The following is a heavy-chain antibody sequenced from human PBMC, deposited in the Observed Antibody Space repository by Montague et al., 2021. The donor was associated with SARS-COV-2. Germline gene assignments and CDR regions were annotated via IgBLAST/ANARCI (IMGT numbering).Heavy chain of an antibody. J-gene: IGHJ4*02. CDR3: AKGRYSAYVLDY. Sequence: SLRLSCAASGFTFNSYSMSWVRRSPGKGLEWVSVIYSGDRGTYYADAVKGRFTISRDNSKNTLYLQMHSPRAEDTAKYYCAKGRYSAYVLDYWGPGTQVTVSS. CDR2: IYSGDRGT. D-gene: IGHD5-18*01. CDR1: GFTFNSYS. V-gene: IGHV3-23*03.